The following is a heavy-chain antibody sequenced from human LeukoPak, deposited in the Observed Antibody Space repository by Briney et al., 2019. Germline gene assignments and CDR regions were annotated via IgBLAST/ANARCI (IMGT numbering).Heavy chain of an antibody. V-gene: IGHV1-2*02. CDR2: ISSNNGVT. CDR1: GYTFTGYY. CDR3: ARHMGHTGYFDF. D-gene: IGHD1-26*01. Sequence: ASVKVSCKASGYTFTGYYMHWVRQAPGHGLEWMGWISSNNGVTNYAQKFQDRVTLTRDISISTVYMELNRLTSDDTAVYYCARHMGHTGYFDFWGQGTLVTVSS. J-gene: IGHJ4*02.